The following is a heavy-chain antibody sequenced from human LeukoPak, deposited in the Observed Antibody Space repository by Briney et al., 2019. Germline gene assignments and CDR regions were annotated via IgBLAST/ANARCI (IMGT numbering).Heavy chain of an antibody. CDR1: GFTFSSYG. D-gene: IGHD1-1*01. J-gene: IGHJ4*02. CDR3: ARGGSRHPSPEDY. V-gene: IGHV3-33*01. CDR2: IWYDGSNK. Sequence: PGRSLRLSCAASGFTFSSYGMHWVRQAPGKGLEWVAVIWYDGSNKYYADSVKGRFTISRDNSKNTLYLQMNSLRAEDTAVYYCARGGSRHPSPEDYWGRGTLVTVSS.